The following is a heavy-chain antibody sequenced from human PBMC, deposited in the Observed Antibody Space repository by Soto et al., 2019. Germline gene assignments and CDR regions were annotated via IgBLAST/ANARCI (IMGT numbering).Heavy chain of an antibody. J-gene: IGHJ5*02. CDR1: GGTFSSYA. CDR3: ARAGDFWSGYYTKYNWFDP. CDR2: IIPIFGTA. D-gene: IGHD3-3*01. V-gene: IGHV1-69*06. Sequence: SVKVSCKASGGTFSSYAISWVRQAPGQGLEWMGGIIPIFGTANYAQKFQGRVTITADKSTSTAYMELSSLRSEDTAVYYCARAGDFWSGYYTKYNWFDPWGQGXLVTVSS.